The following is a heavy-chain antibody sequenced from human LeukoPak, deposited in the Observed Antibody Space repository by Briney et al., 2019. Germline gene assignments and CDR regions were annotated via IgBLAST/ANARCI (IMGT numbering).Heavy chain of an antibody. CDR1: GFTFSNYW. V-gene: IGHV3-7*03. CDR2: IKQDGSEK. Sequence: PGGSLRLSCADSGFTFSNYWMSWVRQAPGKGLEWVANIKQDGSEKYYVDSVKGRFTISRDNAKNSLYLQMNSLRAEDTAVYYCAKPGLWFGDGYYFDYWGQGTLVTVSS. D-gene: IGHD3-10*01. J-gene: IGHJ4*02. CDR3: AKPGLWFGDGYYFDY.